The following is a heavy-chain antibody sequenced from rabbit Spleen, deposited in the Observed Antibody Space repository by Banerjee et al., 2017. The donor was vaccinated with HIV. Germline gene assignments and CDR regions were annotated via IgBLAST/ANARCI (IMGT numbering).Heavy chain of an antibody. V-gene: IGHV1S45*01. CDR3: ARDPAYSSGSGSAIPYL. CDR1: GIDFSSSYY. Sequence: QQQLEESGGGLVKPGGTLTLTCKASGIDFSSSYYMYWVRQAPGKGLEWIACIYAGSSGSTAYASWAKGRFTISKTSSTSVTLQMTSLTAADTATYFCARDPAYSSGSGSAIPYLWGPGTLVTVS. J-gene: IGHJ4*01. D-gene: IGHD1-1*01. CDR2: IYAGSSGST.